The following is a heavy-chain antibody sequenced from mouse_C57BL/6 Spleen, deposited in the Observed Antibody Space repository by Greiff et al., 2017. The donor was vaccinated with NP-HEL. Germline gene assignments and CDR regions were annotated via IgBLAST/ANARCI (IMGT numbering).Heavy chain of an antibody. CDR2: IYPGDGDT. J-gene: IGHJ4*01. CDR1: GYAFSSSW. D-gene: IGHD2-10*01. V-gene: IGHV1-82*01. Sequence: LVESGPELVKPGASVKISCKASGYAFSSSWMNWVKQRPGKGLEWIGRIYPGDGDTNYNGKFKGKATLTADKSSSTAYMQLSSLTSEDSAVYFCARGSYYGNGYAMDYWGQGTSVTVSS. CDR3: ARGSYYGNGYAMDY.